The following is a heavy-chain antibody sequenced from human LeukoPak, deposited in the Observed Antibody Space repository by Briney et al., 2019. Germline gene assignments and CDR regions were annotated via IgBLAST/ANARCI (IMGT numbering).Heavy chain of an antibody. CDR2: IKNKGDGGTT. CDR3: TTSGTPFEY. J-gene: IGHJ4*02. D-gene: IGHD3-10*01. V-gene: IGHV3-15*01. Sequence: GGSLRLSCAASGFTFNKAWMSWVRLAPGKGLEWVGRIKNKGDGGTTDYAAPVKGRFTVSRDDSKSTLYLQMNSLKTEDTAVYYCTTSGTPFEYWGQGTLVTVSS. CDR1: GFTFNKAW.